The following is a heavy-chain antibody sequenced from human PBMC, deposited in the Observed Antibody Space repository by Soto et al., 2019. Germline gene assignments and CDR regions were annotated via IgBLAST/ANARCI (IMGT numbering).Heavy chain of an antibody. CDR3: AREMYSSGWHFDY. V-gene: IGHV3-53*01. CDR1: GFTVSSNY. J-gene: IGHJ4*02. Sequence: EVQLVESGGGLIQPGGSLRLSCAASGFTVSSNYMSWVRQAPGKGLEWVSVIYSGGSTYYADSVKGRFTISRDNSKNTLYLQMNSLRAEDTAVYYCAREMYSSGWHFDYRGQGTLVTVSS. CDR2: IYSGGST. D-gene: IGHD6-19*01.